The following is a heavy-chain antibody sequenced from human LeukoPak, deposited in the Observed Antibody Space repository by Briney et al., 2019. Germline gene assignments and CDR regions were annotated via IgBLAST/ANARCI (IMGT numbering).Heavy chain of an antibody. V-gene: IGHV3-7*03. CDR2: IKQDGSDR. CDR3: VRNLAVAGTCFDS. J-gene: IGHJ4*02. CDR1: GFTFRNYW. Sequence: HPGGSLRLSCAASGFTFRNYWMSWVRQVPGTGLEWVVNIKQDGSDRNYVTSVRGRFTISRDNAESSLYLQMNSLRAEDTAVYYCVRNLAVAGTCFDSWGQGTLVTVSS. D-gene: IGHD6-19*01.